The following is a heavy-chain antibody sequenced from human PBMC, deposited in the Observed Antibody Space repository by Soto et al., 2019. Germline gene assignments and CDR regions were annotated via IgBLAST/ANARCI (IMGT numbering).Heavy chain of an antibody. CDR2: IWSAGLT. CDR1: GFTVSSKY. Sequence: PGGSLRLSCAASGFTVSSKYMNWVRQAPGKGLEWVSIIWSAGLTYYADSVRGRFTISRDISKNILFLQMNNLRAEDSAIYYYARELPPDLWGQGTLVTVSS. D-gene: IGHD2-15*01. V-gene: IGHV3-53*01. J-gene: IGHJ5*02. CDR3: ARELPPDL.